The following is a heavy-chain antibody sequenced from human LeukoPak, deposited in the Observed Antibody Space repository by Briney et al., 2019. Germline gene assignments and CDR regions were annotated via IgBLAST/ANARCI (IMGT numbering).Heavy chain of an antibody. CDR3: ARAIVGFDAFDI. CDR1: GFTFSSYS. J-gene: IGHJ3*02. D-gene: IGHD2-21*01. V-gene: IGHV3-21*01. CDR2: ISSSSGYI. Sequence: GGSLRLSCAASGFTFSSYSMNWVRQAPGKGLEWVSSISSSSGYIYYADSVKGRFTISRDNAKNSLYLQMNSLRAEDTAVYYCARAIVGFDAFDIWGQGTMVTLSS.